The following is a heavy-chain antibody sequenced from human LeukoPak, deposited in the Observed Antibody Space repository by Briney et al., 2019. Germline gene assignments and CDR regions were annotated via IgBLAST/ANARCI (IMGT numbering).Heavy chain of an antibody. CDR2: IYHSGST. V-gene: IGHV4-38-2*02. Sequence: SGTLSLTCTVSGYSISSGYYWAWIRQPPGKGLEWIGYIYHSGSTNYNPSLKSRITISVDTSKNQFSLKLSSVTAADTAVYYCARVYMYYDFWSGYYSHNYYYYYMDVWGKGTTVTVSS. CDR1: GYSISSGYY. CDR3: ARVYMYYDFWSGYYSHNYYYYYMDV. J-gene: IGHJ6*03. D-gene: IGHD3-3*01.